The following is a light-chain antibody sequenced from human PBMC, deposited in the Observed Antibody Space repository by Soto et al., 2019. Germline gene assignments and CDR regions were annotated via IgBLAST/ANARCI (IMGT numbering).Light chain of an antibody. CDR2: AAS. J-gene: IGKJ5*01. CDR1: QGIRRW. Sequence: DIQMTQSPSSVSASVGDTVTITCRASQGIRRWLAWYQQKPGQAPQPLIYAASSLQSGVPSRFSGSGSGTDFTLTITSLQPDDFATYYCQHASSYPIAFGQGTRLDIK. CDR3: QHASSYPIA. V-gene: IGKV1-12*01.